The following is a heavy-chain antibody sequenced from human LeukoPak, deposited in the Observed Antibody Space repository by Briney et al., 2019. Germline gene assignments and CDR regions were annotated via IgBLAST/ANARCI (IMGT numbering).Heavy chain of an antibody. CDR2: IKQDGSEI. V-gene: IGHV3-7*04. J-gene: IGHJ3*02. D-gene: IGHD3-22*01. CDR1: GFTFISYW. CDR3: ARGSSGSYLGAFDI. Sequence: GGSLRLSCAASGFTFISYWMTWVRQAPGKGLEWVANIKQDGSEIYYMDSVKGRFTISRDNAKNSLYLQMNSLRAEDTAVYYCARGSSGSYLGAFDIWGQGTMVTVSS.